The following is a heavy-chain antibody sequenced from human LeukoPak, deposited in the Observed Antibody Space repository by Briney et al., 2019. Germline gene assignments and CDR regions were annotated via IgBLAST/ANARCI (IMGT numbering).Heavy chain of an antibody. CDR2: ISSSGSTI. Sequence: GGSLRLSCAASGFTFSSYEMNWVRQAPGKGLEWVSYISSSGSTIYYADSVKGPFTIARDNAKNSLYLQMNSLRAEDTAVYYCARGRPADIVVVVASSNFDYWGQGTLVTVSS. CDR3: ARGRPADIVVVVASSNFDY. D-gene: IGHD2-15*01. CDR1: GFTFSSYE. J-gene: IGHJ4*02. V-gene: IGHV3-48*03.